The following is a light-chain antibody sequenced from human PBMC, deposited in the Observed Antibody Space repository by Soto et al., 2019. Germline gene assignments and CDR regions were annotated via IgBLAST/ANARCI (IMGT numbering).Light chain of an antibody. Sequence: QPASVSGSPGQSITISCTGTSSDVGGYNYVSWYQQHPGKAPKLMIYEVSNRPSGVSNRFSGSKSGNTASLTISGLQAEDEADYYCSSYTSSSTLVFGTGTKVTVL. V-gene: IGLV2-14*01. CDR2: EVS. CDR1: SSDVGGYNY. J-gene: IGLJ1*01. CDR3: SSYTSSSTLV.